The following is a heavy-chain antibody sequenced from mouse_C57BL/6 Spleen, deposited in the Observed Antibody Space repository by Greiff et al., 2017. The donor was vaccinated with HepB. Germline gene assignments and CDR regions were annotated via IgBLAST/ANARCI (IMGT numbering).Heavy chain of an antibody. D-gene: IGHD2-5*01. J-gene: IGHJ4*01. Sequence: EVKLVESGGGLVQPGGSMKLSCVASGFTFSNYWMNWVRQSPEKGLEWVAQIRLKSDNYATHYAESVKGRFTISRDDSKSSVYLQMNNLRAEDTGIYYPQRVYYSKRYYYAMDYWGQGTSVTVSS. V-gene: IGHV6-3*01. CDR3: QRVYYSKRYYYAMDY. CDR1: GFTFSNYW. CDR2: IRLKSDNYAT.